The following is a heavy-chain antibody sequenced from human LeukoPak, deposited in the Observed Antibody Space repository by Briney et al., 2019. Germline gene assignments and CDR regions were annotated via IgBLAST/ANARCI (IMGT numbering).Heavy chain of an antibody. Sequence: ASAKVSCKASGYTFTSYYMHWVRQAPGRGLEWMGIINPSGGSTSYAQKFQGRVTMTRDTSTSTVYMELSSLRSEDTAVYYCARDSSSSAFDPWGQGTLVTVSS. J-gene: IGHJ5*02. V-gene: IGHV1-46*01. D-gene: IGHD6-13*01. CDR2: INPSGGST. CDR3: ARDSSSSAFDP. CDR1: GYTFTSYY.